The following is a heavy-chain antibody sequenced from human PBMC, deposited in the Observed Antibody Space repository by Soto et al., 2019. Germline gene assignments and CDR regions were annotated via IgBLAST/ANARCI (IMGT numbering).Heavy chain of an antibody. Sequence: PGGSLRLSCAASGFTFSSYGMHWVRQAPGKGLEWVAVIWYDGSNKYYADSVKGRFTISRDNSKNTLYLQMNSLRAEDTAAYYCARAPSAGDILTGRIMDVWGQGTTVTVSS. J-gene: IGHJ6*02. V-gene: IGHV3-33*01. CDR2: IWYDGSNK. CDR1: GFTFSSYG. D-gene: IGHD3-9*01. CDR3: ARAPSAGDILTGRIMDV.